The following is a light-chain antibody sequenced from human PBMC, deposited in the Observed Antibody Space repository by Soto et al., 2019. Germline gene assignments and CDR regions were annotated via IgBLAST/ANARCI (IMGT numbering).Light chain of an antibody. CDR2: EVS. CDR3: SSFAGSNNVV. Sequence: QSVLTQPASASGSPGQSVTISCTGTSSDVGGFNSVSWYQHHPGKAPKLMIHEVSKRPSGVHHLFSGSKSGNAAPLTSSGLPAEEAADYYCSSFAGSNNVVFGGGTKLTVL. CDR1: SSDVGGFNS. J-gene: IGLJ2*01. V-gene: IGLV2-8*01.